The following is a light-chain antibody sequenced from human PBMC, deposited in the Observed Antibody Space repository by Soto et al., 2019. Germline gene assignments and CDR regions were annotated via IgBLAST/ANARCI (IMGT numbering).Light chain of an antibody. J-gene: IGLJ1*01. Sequence: QSVLTQPASVSGSPGQSITISCTGTSSDVGVYNYVSWYRQHPGKAPKLMISEGHRRPSGVPDRFSGSTSVNSASLTISGLQADDEADYYCCLYIGATTYVFGTG. CDR1: SSDVGVYNY. V-gene: IGLV2-23*01. CDR3: CLYIGATTYV. CDR2: EGH.